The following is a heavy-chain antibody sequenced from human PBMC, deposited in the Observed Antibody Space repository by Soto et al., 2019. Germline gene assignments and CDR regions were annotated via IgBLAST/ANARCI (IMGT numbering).Heavy chain of an antibody. CDR1: GYTFIGYY. J-gene: IGHJ5*02. CDR2: INPRSGDT. Sequence: QVQLVQSGAEVKKPGASVKVSCKASGYTFIGYYIHWVRQAPGQGLEWMGRINPRSGDTTYAQKFQGRLTMTRDPSVSTADMELSSLRSDDTAVYSCGRDGVGATPLGWFDPWGQGPLVTVSS. CDR3: GRDGVGATPLGWFDP. D-gene: IGHD1-26*01. V-gene: IGHV1-2*06.